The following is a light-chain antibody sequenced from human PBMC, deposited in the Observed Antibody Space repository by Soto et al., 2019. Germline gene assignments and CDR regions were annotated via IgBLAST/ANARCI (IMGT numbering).Light chain of an antibody. CDR3: LQDYNYPWT. V-gene: IGKV1-6*01. Sequence: AIQVTQSPSSLSASVGDRVTITCRTSEGIRNDLGWYQQKPGKAPKLLIYAASSLQSGVPSRFNGSGSGTDFTLTISSLQPGDFATYYCLQDYNYPWTFGQGTKVEIK. CDR2: AAS. CDR1: EGIRND. J-gene: IGKJ1*01.